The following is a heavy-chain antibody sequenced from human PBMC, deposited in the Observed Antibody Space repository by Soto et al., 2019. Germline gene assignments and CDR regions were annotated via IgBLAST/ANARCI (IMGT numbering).Heavy chain of an antibody. D-gene: IGHD3-3*01. CDR3: AKGTVITIFGVVQSYYFDY. CDR1: GFTFSSYA. CDR2: ISGSGGST. Sequence: EVQLLESGGGLVQPGGSLRLSCAASGFTFSSYAMSWVRQAPGKGLEWVSAISGSGGSTYYADSVKGRFTISRDNSKNTLYLQMNSLRAEDTAVYYCAKGTVITIFGVVQSYYFDYWGQGTLVTVSS. J-gene: IGHJ4*02. V-gene: IGHV3-23*01.